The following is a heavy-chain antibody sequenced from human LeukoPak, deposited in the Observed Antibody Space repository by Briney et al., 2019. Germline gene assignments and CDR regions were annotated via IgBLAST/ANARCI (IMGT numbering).Heavy chain of an antibody. Sequence: AGGSLRLSCAASGFTFSSYSMNWVRQAPGKGLEWVSYISSSSSTIYYADSVKGRFTISRDNAKNSLYLQMNSLRAEDTAVYYCARGVFANWGWVAEDGFDIWGQGTKVIVSS. CDR2: ISSSSSTI. J-gene: IGHJ3*02. CDR3: ARGVFANWGWVAEDGFDI. V-gene: IGHV3-48*04. CDR1: GFTFSSYS. D-gene: IGHD7-27*01.